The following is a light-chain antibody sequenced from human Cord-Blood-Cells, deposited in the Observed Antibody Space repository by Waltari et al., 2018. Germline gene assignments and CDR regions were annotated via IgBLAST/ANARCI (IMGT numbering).Light chain of an antibody. Sequence: DIVMTQSPDSLAVSLGERATINCKSSQSVLYSSNNKNYLAWYQQKPGQPPELLIYWASTREAVVPDRVSGSGSGTDFTLTISSLQAEDVAVYYCQQYYSTPWTFGQGTKVEIK. CDR2: WAS. CDR1: QSVLYSSNNKNY. J-gene: IGKJ1*01. V-gene: IGKV4-1*01. CDR3: QQYYSTPWT.